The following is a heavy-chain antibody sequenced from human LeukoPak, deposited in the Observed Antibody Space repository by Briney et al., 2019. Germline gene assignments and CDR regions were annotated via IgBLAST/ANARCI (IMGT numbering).Heavy chain of an antibody. CDR2: ISSSSSTI. CDR3: ASMRGLLRTHDAFDI. J-gene: IGHJ3*02. D-gene: IGHD3-22*01. CDR1: GFTFSSYG. Sequence: GGSLRLSCAASGFTFSSYGMNWVRQAPGKGLEWVSYISSSSSTIYYADSVKGRFTISRDNAKNSLYLQMNSLRAEDTAVYYCASMRGLLRTHDAFDIWGQGTMVTVSS. V-gene: IGHV3-48*01.